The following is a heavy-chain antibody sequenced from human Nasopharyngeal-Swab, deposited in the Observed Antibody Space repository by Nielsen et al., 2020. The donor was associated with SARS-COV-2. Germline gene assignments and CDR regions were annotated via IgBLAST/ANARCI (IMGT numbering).Heavy chain of an antibody. V-gene: IGHV4-34*01. CDR3: VRLYISPRRFDP. CDR1: GGSFSGDY. Sequence: SETLSLTCAVYGGSFSGDYWSWIRQPPGKGLEWIGEINDSGSTNYNPSLKSRVTISVDTSKNQFSLKLSSVTAADTAVYYCVRLYISPRRFDPWGQGTLVTVSS. CDR2: INDSGST. D-gene: IGHD2-2*02. J-gene: IGHJ5*02.